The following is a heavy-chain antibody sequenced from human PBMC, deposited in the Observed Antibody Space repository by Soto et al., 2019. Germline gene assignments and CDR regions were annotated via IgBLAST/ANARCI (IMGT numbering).Heavy chain of an antibody. D-gene: IGHD3-3*02. Sequence: QVQLLQSGADVKKSGASVKVSCKAPGYTFTTYPVSWVRQAPGQGLEWLGWISAYNGYTNYAQNLQGRLTMTTDTSTSTAYMELRSLSSDDTAVYYCARDSISRGRISDGMDVWGQGTKLTVSS. CDR2: ISAYNGYT. CDR3: ARDSISRGRISDGMDV. J-gene: IGHJ6*02. CDR1: GYTFTTYP. V-gene: IGHV1-18*01.